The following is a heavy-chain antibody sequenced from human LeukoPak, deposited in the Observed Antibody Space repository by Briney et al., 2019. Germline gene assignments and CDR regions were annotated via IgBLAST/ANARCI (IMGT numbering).Heavy chain of an antibody. Sequence: GGSLRLSCAASGFTFSSYGMHWVRQAPGKGLEWVAVISYDGSDKYFADSVKGRFTISRDNSKNTLYLQMNSLRAEDTAVYHCAKAPRPWVGGATGSRYYFHYWGQGTLVTVSS. CDR1: GFTFSSYG. CDR3: AKAPRPWVGGATGSRYYFHY. J-gene: IGHJ4*02. V-gene: IGHV3-30*18. CDR2: ISYDGSDK. D-gene: IGHD1-26*01.